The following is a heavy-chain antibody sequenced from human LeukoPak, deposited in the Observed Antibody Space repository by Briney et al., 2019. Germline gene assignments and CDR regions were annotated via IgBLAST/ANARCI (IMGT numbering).Heavy chain of an antibody. CDR1: GGTFSSYA. D-gene: IGHD1-1*01. J-gene: IGHJ3*02. CDR3: AAQLERVDAFDI. Sequence: GASVKVSCKASGGTFSSYAISWVRQAPGQGLEWMGGIIPIFGTANYAQKLQGRVTMTTDTSTSTAYMELRSLRSDDTAVYYCAAQLERVDAFDIWGQGTMVTVSS. V-gene: IGHV1-69*05. CDR2: IIPIFGTA.